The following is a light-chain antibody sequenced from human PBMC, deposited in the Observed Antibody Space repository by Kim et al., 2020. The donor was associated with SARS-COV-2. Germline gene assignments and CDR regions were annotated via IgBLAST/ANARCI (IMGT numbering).Light chain of an antibody. CDR2: KAS. J-gene: IGKJ4*01. Sequence: DIQMTQSPSTLSASVGDRVTITCRASQSISSWLAWYQQKPGKAPKLLIYKASSLESGVPSRFSGSGAGTEFTLTISSLQPDDFATYFCQQYNSYLLTFGGVTKLEI. V-gene: IGKV1-5*03. CDR3: QQYNSYLLT. CDR1: QSISSW.